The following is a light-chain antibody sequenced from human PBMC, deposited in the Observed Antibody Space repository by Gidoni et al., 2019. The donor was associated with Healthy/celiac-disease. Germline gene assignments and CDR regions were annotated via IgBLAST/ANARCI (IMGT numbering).Light chain of an antibody. J-gene: IGKJ5*01. CDR2: GAT. V-gene: IGKV3-15*01. Sequence: LVMTQSPATLSVSPGERATLSCRARQSVRSNLAWYQQKPGQAPRLLIYGATTRATGIPAMFSGSGSGTEFTLTLSSLQSEDFAVYYCQQYNNWPPITFGQGTRLEIK. CDR1: QSVRSN. CDR3: QQYNNWPPIT.